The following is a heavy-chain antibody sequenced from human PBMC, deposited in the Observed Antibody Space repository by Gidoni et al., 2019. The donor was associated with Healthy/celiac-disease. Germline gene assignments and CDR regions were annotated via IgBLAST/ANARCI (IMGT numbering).Heavy chain of an antibody. CDR2: IWYDGSNK. CDR1: GFTFSSYG. Sequence: QVQLVESGGGVVQPGRSVRLSCSASGFTFSSYGMHWVRQAPGKGLEWVAVIWYDGSNKYYADSVKGRFTISRDNSKNTLYLQMNSLRAEDTAVYYCARGIIAAAGTYYFDYWGQGTLVTVSS. CDR3: ARGIIAAAGTYYFDY. V-gene: IGHV3-33*01. J-gene: IGHJ4*02. D-gene: IGHD6-13*01.